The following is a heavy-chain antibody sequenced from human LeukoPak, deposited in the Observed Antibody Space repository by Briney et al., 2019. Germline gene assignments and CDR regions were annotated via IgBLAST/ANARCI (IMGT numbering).Heavy chain of an antibody. CDR2: INNGNDNR. V-gene: IGHV1-3*04. CDR3: ARDQGGQLWF. J-gene: IGHJ4*02. Sequence: EASVNVSCKASGYTFTPYPMYWVRQAPGQRLEWMGWINNGNDNRKYSQKFQDRITITRDTSASTAYMELSSLRSEDTAVYYCARDQGGQLWFWGQGTLVTVSS. D-gene: IGHD5-18*01. CDR1: GYTFTPYP.